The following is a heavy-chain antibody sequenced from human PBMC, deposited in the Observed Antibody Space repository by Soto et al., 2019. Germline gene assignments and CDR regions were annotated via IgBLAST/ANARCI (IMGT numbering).Heavy chain of an antibody. Sequence: PSETLSLTCTVYGGSISRYYWSWIRQPPGKGLEWIGYIYYSGSTNYNPSLKSRVTISVDTSKNQFSLKLSSVTAADTAVYYCAREVYDFWSGYYRAFDSWGQGTMVTVSS. J-gene: IGHJ3*02. CDR2: IYYSGST. V-gene: IGHV4-59*12. D-gene: IGHD3-3*01. CDR1: GGSISRYY. CDR3: AREVYDFWSGYYRAFDS.